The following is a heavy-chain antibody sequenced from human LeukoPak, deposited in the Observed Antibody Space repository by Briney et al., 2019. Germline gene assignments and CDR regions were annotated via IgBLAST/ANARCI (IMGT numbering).Heavy chain of an antibody. CDR3: AREIYDTAFDY. CDR1: GFTFSSYT. J-gene: IGHJ4*02. Sequence: GGSLRLSCAASGFTFSSYTMSWVRQAPGKGLEWVSTITTSDGNTYYADSVKGRFTISRDNSKSTLYLQMNSLRAEDTAVYYCAREIYDTAFDYWGQGTLVTVSS. D-gene: IGHD3-9*01. CDR2: ITTSDGNT. V-gene: IGHV3-23*01.